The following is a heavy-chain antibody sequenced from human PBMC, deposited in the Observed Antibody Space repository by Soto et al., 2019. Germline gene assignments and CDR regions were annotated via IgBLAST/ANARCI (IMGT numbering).Heavy chain of an antibody. V-gene: IGHV4-59*04. D-gene: IGHD3-10*01. J-gene: IGHJ6*02. Sequence: SETLSLTCTVSGGSISSYYWSWIRQPPGKGLEWIGYIYYSGSTYYNSSLKSRVTISLDTSKNQFSLKLSSVTAADTAVYYCAGQPTAGSYEDLGSYYYYYALDVWGQGTTVPVSS. CDR2: IYYSGST. CDR3: AGQPTAGSYEDLGSYYYYYALDV. CDR1: GGSISSYY.